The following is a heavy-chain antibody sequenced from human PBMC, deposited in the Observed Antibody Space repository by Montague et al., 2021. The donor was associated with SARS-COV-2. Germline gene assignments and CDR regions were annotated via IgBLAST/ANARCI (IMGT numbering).Heavy chain of an antibody. J-gene: IGHJ5*02. CDR1: GGSISSFY. V-gene: IGHV4-59*08. D-gene: IGHD2-15*01. CDR3: ARHYSATLPAVS. Sequence: SETLSLTCTVSGGSISSFYWSWFRQPPGKGLEWIGYISDSGSTNYNPSLTSRGTMSVDTSKDQFSLKVNSVTAADTAVYYCARHYSATLPAVSWGQGTLVTVSS. CDR2: ISDSGST.